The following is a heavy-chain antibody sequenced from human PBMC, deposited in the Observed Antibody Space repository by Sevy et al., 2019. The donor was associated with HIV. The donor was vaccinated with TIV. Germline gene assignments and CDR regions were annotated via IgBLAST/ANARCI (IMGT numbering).Heavy chain of an antibody. J-gene: IGHJ4*02. CDR2: ISGDGATT. Sequence: GGSLRFSCAASGFTLINHWMHWVRQAPGKGLVWVSGISGDGATTTYADSVKGRFTISRDNAKNTLYVQMNSLRGEDTAVYYCARSGGTNLFDYWGQGILVTVSS. CDR3: ARSGGTNLFDY. D-gene: IGHD2-15*01. V-gene: IGHV3-74*01. CDR1: GFTLINHW.